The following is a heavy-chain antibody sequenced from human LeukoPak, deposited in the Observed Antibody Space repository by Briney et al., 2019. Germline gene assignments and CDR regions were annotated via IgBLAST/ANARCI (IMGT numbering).Heavy chain of an antibody. J-gene: IGHJ4*02. V-gene: IGHV3-48*04. CDR1: GFTFNKYG. CDR2: ISTTGTTV. D-gene: IGHD4/OR15-4a*01. Sequence: GRSLRLSCVVSGFTFNKYGMHWVRQAPGKGLEWVSHISTTGTTVYYADAVKGRFTISRDNAKNSLYLQMNSLRAEDTAVYYCARGLTMGHFGGQGTLVTVSS. CDR3: ARGLTMGHF.